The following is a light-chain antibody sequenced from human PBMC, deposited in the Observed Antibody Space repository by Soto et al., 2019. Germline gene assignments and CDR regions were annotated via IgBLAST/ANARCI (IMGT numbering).Light chain of an antibody. CDR3: SSYTTSNTRQIV. Sequence: QSVLTQPASVSGSPGQSITISSPGTTSNVGGYNYVSWYQHHPGKAPKLIIYDVSNRPSGVSIRFSGSKSDNTASLTISGLQPEDEADYHCSSYTTSNTRQIVFGTGTKVTVL. CDR1: TSNVGGYNY. V-gene: IGLV2-14*03. CDR2: DVS. J-gene: IGLJ1*01.